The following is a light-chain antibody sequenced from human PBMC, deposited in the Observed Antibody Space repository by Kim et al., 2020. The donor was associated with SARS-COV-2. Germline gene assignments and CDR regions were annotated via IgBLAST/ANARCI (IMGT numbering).Light chain of an antibody. Sequence: QSALTQPASVSGSPGQSITISCTGTSSDVGGYNFVSWYQQYPGKAPKLIIYDVYYRPSDVSDRFFASKSGNTASLTISELQADDEADYYCTSYTSRSTPYVFGTGTKVTVL. V-gene: IGLV2-14*03. J-gene: IGLJ1*01. CDR3: TSYTSRSTPYV. CDR1: SSDVGGYNF. CDR2: DVY.